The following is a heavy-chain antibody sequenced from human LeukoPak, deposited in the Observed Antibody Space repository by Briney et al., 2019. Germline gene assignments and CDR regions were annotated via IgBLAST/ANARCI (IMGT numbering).Heavy chain of an antibody. CDR2: ISSSGSTI. Sequence: GGSLRLSCAASGFTFSSYEMNWVRQAPGKGLEWVSYISSSGSTIYYADSVKGRFTISRDNAKNSLYLQMNSLRAEDTALYYCAREYSSGSYYYYYMDVWGKGTTVTVSS. D-gene: IGHD6-25*01. CDR1: GFTFSSYE. V-gene: IGHV3-48*03. J-gene: IGHJ6*03. CDR3: AREYSSGSYYYYYMDV.